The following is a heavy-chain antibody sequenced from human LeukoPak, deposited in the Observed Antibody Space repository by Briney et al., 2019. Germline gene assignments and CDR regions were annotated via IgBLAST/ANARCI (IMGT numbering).Heavy chain of an antibody. CDR3: ATDHAGYSSGWYDGGLD. Sequence: GASVKVSCKVSGYTLTELSMHWVRQAPGKGLEWMGGFDPEDGETIYAQKFQGRVTMTEDTSTDTAYMELSSLRSEDTAVYYCATDHAGYSSGWYDGGLDWGQGTLVTVSS. CDR1: GYTLTELS. V-gene: IGHV1-24*01. CDR2: FDPEDGET. J-gene: IGHJ4*02. D-gene: IGHD6-19*01.